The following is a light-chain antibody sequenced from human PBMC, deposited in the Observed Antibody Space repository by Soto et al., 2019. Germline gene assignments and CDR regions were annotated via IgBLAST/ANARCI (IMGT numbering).Light chain of an antibody. V-gene: IGLV2-23*02. Sequence: QSVLTQPASVSGSPGQSITISCTGTSSDVGSYNLVSWYQQHPGKAHKLIIYEVSKRPSGVSNGFSGSKSGNTASLTISGLQAEDEADYYCCSYAGSRTYVFGTGTKAPS. J-gene: IGLJ1*01. CDR1: SSDVGSYNL. CDR2: EVS. CDR3: CSYAGSRTYV.